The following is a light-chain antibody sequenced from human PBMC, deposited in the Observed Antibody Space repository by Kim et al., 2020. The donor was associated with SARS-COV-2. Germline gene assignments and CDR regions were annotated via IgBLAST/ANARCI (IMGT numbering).Light chain of an antibody. V-gene: IGKV1-5*03. CDR2: RAS. Sequence: SASIGDRVTITGRASQSVRVWLDWYQQKPGKAPKLLIYRASNLESGVPSRFSGSGSGTEFTLTISSLQPDDFATYYCQQFHRIITFGQGTRMDIK. J-gene: IGKJ5*01. CDR1: QSVRVW. CDR3: QQFHRIIT.